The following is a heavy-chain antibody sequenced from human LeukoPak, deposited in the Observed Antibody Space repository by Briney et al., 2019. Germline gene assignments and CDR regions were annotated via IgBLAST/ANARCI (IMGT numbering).Heavy chain of an antibody. CDR3: ARDSQYSSGWSLWAVHNWFDP. J-gene: IGHJ5*02. D-gene: IGHD6-19*01. Sequence: GASVKVSCKASGYTFTSYYMHWVRQAPGQGLEWMGIINPSGGSTSYAQKFQGRVTMTRDMSTSTVYMELSSLRSEDTAVYYCARDSQYSSGWSLWAVHNWFDPWGQGTLVTVSS. CDR1: GYTFTSYY. CDR2: INPSGGST. V-gene: IGHV1-46*01.